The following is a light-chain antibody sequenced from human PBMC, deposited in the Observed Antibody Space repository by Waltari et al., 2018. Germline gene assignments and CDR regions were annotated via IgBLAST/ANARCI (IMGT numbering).Light chain of an antibody. V-gene: IGKV1-5*03. CDR1: QNIDTW. J-gene: IGKJ5*01. CDR2: KAS. Sequence: TSRASQNIDTWLAWKQQKPGKAPKRLIFKASNLEAGVPSEFSGSGSCTEFTLTISTLEPDDFATYYCQQYSSFPITFGHGTRLEIK. CDR3: QQYSSFPIT.